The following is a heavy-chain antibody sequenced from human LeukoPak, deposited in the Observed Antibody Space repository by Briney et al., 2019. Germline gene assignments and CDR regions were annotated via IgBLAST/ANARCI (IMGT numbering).Heavy chain of an antibody. CDR1: GFRFNTFW. J-gene: IGHJ4*02. CDR3: ARDKYSSGWQSDY. V-gene: IGHV3-7*01. CDR2: IKQDGSEK. Sequence: GGSLRLSCAASGFRFNTFWMSWVRQAPGKGLEWVANIKQDGSEKYYVDSVKGRFTISRDNAKNSLYLQMNSLRAEDTAVYYCARDKYSSGWQSDYWGQGTLVTVSS. D-gene: IGHD6-19*01.